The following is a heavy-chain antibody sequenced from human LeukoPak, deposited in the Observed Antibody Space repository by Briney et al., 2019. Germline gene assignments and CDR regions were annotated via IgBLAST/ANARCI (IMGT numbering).Heavy chain of an antibody. J-gene: IGHJ6*02. CDR2: IGRVGYT. V-gene: IGHV3-23*01. D-gene: IGHD5-24*01. CDR3: VKDRPCDGCMPMDA. Sequence: PGGSLRLSCAASGFTFSDYSMSWVRQVPGKGLEWVSGIGRVGYTYYADSMKGRFTISRDNSKNTVYLQMNSLRAEDTAIYYCVKDRPCDGCMPMDAWGQGTTVTVSS. CDR1: GFTFSDYS.